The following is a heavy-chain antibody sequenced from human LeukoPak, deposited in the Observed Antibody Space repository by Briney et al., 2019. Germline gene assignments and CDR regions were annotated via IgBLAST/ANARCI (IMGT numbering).Heavy chain of an antibody. Sequence: GGSLRLSCAASRFTFSTYSMNWVRQAPGRGLEWVSYISSSSTNIYYEDSVKGRFTISRDNAKNSLYLHMTSLRAEDTAVYYCVRNDGDNAFDIWGQGTMVIVPS. CDR2: ISSSSTNI. D-gene: IGHD4-17*01. J-gene: IGHJ3*02. CDR1: RFTFSTYS. CDR3: VRNDGDNAFDI. V-gene: IGHV3-48*01.